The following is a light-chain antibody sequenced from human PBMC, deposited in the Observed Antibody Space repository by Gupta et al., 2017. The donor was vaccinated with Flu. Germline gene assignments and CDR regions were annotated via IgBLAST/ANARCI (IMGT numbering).Light chain of an antibody. V-gene: IGKV3-15*01. Sequence: EIVMTQSPATLSVSPGERATLSCRASQSVSSNLAWYQQKPGQAPRLLIYGASTRATGIPARFSGSGSGTEFTLTISSRQSEDFAVYYCQQYKNWPPYTFGQGTXLEIK. CDR3: QQYKNWPPYT. CDR2: GAS. CDR1: QSVSSN. J-gene: IGKJ2*01.